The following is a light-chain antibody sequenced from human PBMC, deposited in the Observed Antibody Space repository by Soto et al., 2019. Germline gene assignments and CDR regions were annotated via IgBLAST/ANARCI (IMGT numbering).Light chain of an antibody. J-gene: IGKJ3*01. CDR1: RTINTY. V-gene: IGKV1-9*01. Sequence: DIQMTQSPSSVSASVGDTITITCRASRTINTYLNWFQQKPGEPPRLLIYGASTLHDGVPSRFSGSGSGTQFTLTISSLQPEDFATYYCQQLNSYPLTFGPGTKVDIK. CDR3: QQLNSYPLT. CDR2: GAS.